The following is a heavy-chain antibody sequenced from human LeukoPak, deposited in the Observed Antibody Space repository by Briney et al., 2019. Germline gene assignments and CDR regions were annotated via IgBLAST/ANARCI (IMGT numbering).Heavy chain of an antibody. CDR3: AREIGGSYYFRHDAFDI. Sequence: GGSLRLSCAASGFTFSSYWMSWVRQAPGKGREWVANIKQDGSEKYYVDSVKGRFTISRDNAKNSLYLQMNSLRAEDTAVYYCAREIGGSYYFRHDAFDIWGQGTMVTVSS. J-gene: IGHJ3*02. V-gene: IGHV3-7*01. CDR2: IKQDGSEK. D-gene: IGHD1-26*01. CDR1: GFTFSSYW.